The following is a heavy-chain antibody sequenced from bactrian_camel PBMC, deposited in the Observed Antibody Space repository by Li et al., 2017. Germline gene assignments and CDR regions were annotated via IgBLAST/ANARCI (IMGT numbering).Heavy chain of an antibody. CDR3: AAVRYGVTWYPLCRARSADFGY. V-gene: IGHV3S55*01. Sequence: HVQLVESGGGAVEAGESLKLSCLASGVKLEHCAMGWYRQAPGQEGEVVASISKTGTMFYAGSVKGRFTISKDNAKNTLYLQMNSLKPEDTAMYYCAAVRYGVTWYPLCRARSADFGYWGQGTQVTVS. CDR1: GVKLEHCA. CDR2: ISKTGTM. J-gene: IGHJ6*01. D-gene: IGHD6*01.